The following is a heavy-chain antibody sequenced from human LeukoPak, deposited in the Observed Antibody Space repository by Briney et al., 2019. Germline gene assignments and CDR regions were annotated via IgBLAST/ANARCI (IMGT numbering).Heavy chain of an antibody. J-gene: IGHJ4*02. CDR2: IYYSGST. CDR1: GGSISSGGYY. D-gene: IGHD1-26*01. V-gene: IGHV4-61*08. Sequence: PSETLCLTCTVSGGSISSGGYYWSWIRQHPGKGREWIGYIYYSGSTSYNPSLKSRVTTSVDTSRNQFSLKLSSVTAADAAVYYCARGPGSGTYWAFDYWGQGTLVTVSS. CDR3: ARGPGSGTYWAFDY.